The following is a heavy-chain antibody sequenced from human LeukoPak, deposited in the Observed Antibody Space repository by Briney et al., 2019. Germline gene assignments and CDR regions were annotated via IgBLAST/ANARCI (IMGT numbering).Heavy chain of an antibody. Sequence: SETLSLTCTVSGGSISSSSYYWGWIRQPPGKGLEWIGSIYYSGSTYYNPSLKSRVTISVDTSKNQFSLKLSSVTAADTAVYYCARRFVSGWRYWGQGTLVTVSS. D-gene: IGHD6-19*01. V-gene: IGHV4-39*07. CDR3: ARRFVSGWRY. CDR2: IYYSGST. J-gene: IGHJ4*02. CDR1: GGSISSSSYY.